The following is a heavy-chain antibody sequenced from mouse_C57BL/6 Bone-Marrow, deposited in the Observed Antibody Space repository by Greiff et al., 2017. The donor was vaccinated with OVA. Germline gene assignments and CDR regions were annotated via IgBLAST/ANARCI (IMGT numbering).Heavy chain of an antibody. Sequence: QVQLQQPGAELVMPGASVKLSCKASGYTFTSYWMHWVKQRPGQGLEWIGEIDPSDSYTNYNQKFKGKSTLTVDKSSSTAYMQLSSLTSEDSAVYYCPYSNYPYWYFDVWGTGTTVTVSS. D-gene: IGHD2-5*01. CDR1: GYTFTSYW. V-gene: IGHV1-69*01. CDR3: PYSNYPYWYFDV. CDR2: IDPSDSYT. J-gene: IGHJ1*03.